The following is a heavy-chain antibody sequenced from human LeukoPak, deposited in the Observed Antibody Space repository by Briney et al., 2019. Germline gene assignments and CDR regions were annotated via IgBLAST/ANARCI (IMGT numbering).Heavy chain of an antibody. J-gene: IGHJ4*02. V-gene: IGHV3-23*01. CDR1: GFTLSSYA. Sequence: PGGSPRLSCAASGFTLSSYAMSWVRQAPGKGLEWVSVISGSGDRTYYADSVKGRFTISRDNSKNTLSLQMNSLRAEDTAVYYCAKERDSSGWYLDYWGQGTLVTVSS. CDR3: AKERDSSGWYLDY. D-gene: IGHD6-19*01. CDR2: ISGSGDRT.